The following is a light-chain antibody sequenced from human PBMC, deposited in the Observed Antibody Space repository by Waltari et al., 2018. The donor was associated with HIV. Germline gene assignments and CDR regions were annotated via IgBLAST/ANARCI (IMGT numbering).Light chain of an antibody. J-gene: IGKJ2*01. CDR2: WAS. V-gene: IGKV4-1*01. CDR3: QQYYDIPYT. Sequence: DIVMTQSPDSLAVSLGERATINCKASQSILFFSNNKNCLAWFQQKPGQPPKLLIYWASTREIGVPDRFSGSESGTDFTLTISTLQAEDVGVYYCQQYYDIPYTFGQGTKLGIK. CDR1: QSILFFSNNKNC.